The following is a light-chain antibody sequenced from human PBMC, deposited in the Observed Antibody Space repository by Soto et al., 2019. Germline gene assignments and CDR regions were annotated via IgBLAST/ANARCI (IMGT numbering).Light chain of an antibody. CDR3: QQYCSLGT. V-gene: IGKV3-20*01. CDR2: GAS. CDR1: QSVSNNY. J-gene: IGKJ1*01. Sequence: EMVVTQAPDTRSMSPFEKTTLSSMAGQSVSNNYLAWYQQKPGQAPRLLIYGASNRATGIPDRFSGSGSGTDFTLTISRLEPEDFAVYYCQQYCSLGTFGQGTKVDIK.